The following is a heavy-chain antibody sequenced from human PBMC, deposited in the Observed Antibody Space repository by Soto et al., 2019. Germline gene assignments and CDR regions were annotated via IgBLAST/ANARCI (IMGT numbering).Heavy chain of an antibody. CDR3: ASLCSGGSCYENYYYYYGMDV. D-gene: IGHD2-15*01. Sequence: VGSLRLSCAASGFTFSSYGMHWVRQAPGKGLEWVAVIWYDGSNKYYADSVKGRFTISRDNSKNTLYLQMNSLRAEDTAVYYCASLCSGGSCYENYYYYYGMDVWGQGTTVTVSS. CDR2: IWYDGSNK. CDR1: GFTFSSYG. J-gene: IGHJ6*02. V-gene: IGHV3-33*01.